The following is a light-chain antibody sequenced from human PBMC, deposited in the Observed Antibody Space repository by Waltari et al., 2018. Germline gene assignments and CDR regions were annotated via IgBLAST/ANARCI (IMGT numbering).Light chain of an antibody. Sequence: DIQMTLSPSTLSASVGDRVTITCRASQGITNLAWYQQKPGKAPKVLIYKASNLESGVPSRFSGSGSGTEFTLTISSLQPDDFATYYCQQYSTFWTFGQGTKVEVK. J-gene: IGKJ1*01. CDR1: QGITN. CDR3: QQYSTFWT. CDR2: KAS. V-gene: IGKV1-5*03.